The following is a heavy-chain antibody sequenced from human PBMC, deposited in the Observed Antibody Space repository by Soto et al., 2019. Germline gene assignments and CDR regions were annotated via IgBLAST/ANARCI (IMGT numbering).Heavy chain of an antibody. CDR1: GFTFTSSA. CDR3: AAQLLWFGELLISFDY. V-gene: IGHV1-58*01. Sequence: SVKVSCKASGFTFTSSAVQWVRQARGQRLEWIGWIVVGSGNTNYAQKFQERVTITRDMSTSTAYMELSSLRSEDTAVYYCAAQLLWFGELLISFDYWGQGTLVTVSS. CDR2: IVVGSGNT. D-gene: IGHD3-10*01. J-gene: IGHJ4*02.